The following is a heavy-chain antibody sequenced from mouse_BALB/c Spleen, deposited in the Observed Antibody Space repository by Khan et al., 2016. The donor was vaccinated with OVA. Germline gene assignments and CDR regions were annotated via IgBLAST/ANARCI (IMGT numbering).Heavy chain of an antibody. J-gene: IGHJ4*01. CDR2: ISSGGTYT. D-gene: IGHD1-2*01. Sequence: EVELVESGGDLVNPGGSLKLSCAASGLIFSSYGMSWVRQTPDKRLEWVATISSGGTYTYYPDSVKGRFTIFRDNAKNTLPLQMSSLQSEDTAMYYCTRFITTTTGEYYAMDYWGQGTSVTVSS. CDR3: TRFITTTTGEYYAMDY. CDR1: GLIFSSYG. V-gene: IGHV5-6*01.